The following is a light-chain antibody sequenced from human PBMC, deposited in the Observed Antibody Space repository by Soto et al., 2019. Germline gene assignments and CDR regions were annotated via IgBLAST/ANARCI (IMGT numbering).Light chain of an antibody. CDR3: QQYGGSPLT. Sequence: EIVLTQSPGTLSLSPGDSATLSCRASQSVSSSSLAWYQQKHGQAPRLLFFGVSNRAAGVPDRFGGSGSGTDFTLTISRLEPEDYAVYYCQQYGGSPLTCGGGTKVEIK. V-gene: IGKV3-20*01. CDR2: GVS. CDR1: QSVSSSS. J-gene: IGKJ4*01.